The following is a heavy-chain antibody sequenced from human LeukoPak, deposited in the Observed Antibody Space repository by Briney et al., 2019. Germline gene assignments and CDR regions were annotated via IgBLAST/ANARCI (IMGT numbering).Heavy chain of an antibody. J-gene: IGHJ4*02. CDR2: AFYNETA. CDR3: AQDNYGAFDY. Sequence: SETVSLTCAVSGYSISSGYYWGWIRQPPGKGLQWLGSAFYNETARYNPSLQSRVTVSIDTSKNQFSLKLSSVTAGDTAIYYCAQDNYGAFDYWGQGSLVTVSS. D-gene: IGHD4-11*01. CDR1: GYSISSGYY. V-gene: IGHV4-38-2*01.